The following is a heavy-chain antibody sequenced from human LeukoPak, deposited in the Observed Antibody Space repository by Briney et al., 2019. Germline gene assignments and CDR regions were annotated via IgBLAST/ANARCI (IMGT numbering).Heavy chain of an antibody. Sequence: ASVKVSCKASGGTFSSYAISWVRQAPGQGLEWLGGIIPIFGTANYAQKFQGRVTTSADESTSTAYMLLSSLSSEDTAVYYCARGRYYDILARTPPLFDYWGRGTLVTVSS. CDR2: IIPIFGTA. CDR1: GGTFSSYA. CDR3: ARGRYYDILARTPPLFDY. J-gene: IGHJ4*02. V-gene: IGHV1-69*13. D-gene: IGHD3-9*01.